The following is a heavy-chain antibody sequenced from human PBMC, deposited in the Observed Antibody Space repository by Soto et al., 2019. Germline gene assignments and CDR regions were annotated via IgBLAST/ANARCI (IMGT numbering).Heavy chain of an antibody. D-gene: IGHD7-27*01. CDR3: DRGTGERWSAEAH. Sequence: VEQQESRPGLVKPLDTLSLTCSVPGAYISDFSWSWNRQPAGKGLVWIGRITMNGNSQKNPSFKSLVSYLIVTTKDHYSLVLQSVTAAYTALSYGDRGTGERWSAEAHWGPGTLVTVSS. CDR2: ITMNGNS. CDR1: GAYISDFS. V-gene: IGHV4-4*07. J-gene: IGHJ1*01.